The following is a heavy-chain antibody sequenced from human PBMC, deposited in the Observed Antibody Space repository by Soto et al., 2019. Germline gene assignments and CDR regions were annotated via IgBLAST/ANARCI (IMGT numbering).Heavy chain of an antibody. V-gene: IGHV3-73*01. CDR2: IRSKANSYAT. Sequence: EVQLVESGGGLVQPGGSLKLSCAASGFTFSGSAMHWVRQASGKGREWVGRIRSKANSYATAYAASVKGRFTISRDDSKNTAYLQMNILKTEDTAVYYCTRHDYGDLNANDAFDIWVQGTMVTVSS. CDR3: TRHDYGDLNANDAFDI. CDR1: GFTFSGSA. D-gene: IGHD4-17*01. J-gene: IGHJ3*02.